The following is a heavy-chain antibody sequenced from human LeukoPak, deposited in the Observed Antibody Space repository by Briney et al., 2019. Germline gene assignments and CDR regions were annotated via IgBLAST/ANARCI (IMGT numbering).Heavy chain of an antibody. CDR3: AKVARSTVAGNIDY. CDR2: ISGGGGST. D-gene: IGHD6-19*01. J-gene: IGHJ4*02. CDR1: GFTFNSYA. V-gene: IGHV3-23*01. Sequence: GGSLRLSCAASGFTFNSYAMSWVRQAPGKGLEWVSAISGGGGSTYYADSVKGRFTISRDNSKNTLYLQMNSLRAEDTAVYYCAKVARSTVAGNIDYWGQGTLVTVSS.